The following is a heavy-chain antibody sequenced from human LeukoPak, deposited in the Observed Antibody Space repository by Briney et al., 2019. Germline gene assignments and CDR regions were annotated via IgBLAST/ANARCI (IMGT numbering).Heavy chain of an antibody. CDR1: GDSVSGYY. CDR2: VYQTGHT. V-gene: IGHV4-59*02. J-gene: IGHJ4*02. D-gene: IGHD1-26*01. CDR3: ARSIVGATTHDY. Sequence: SETLSLTCSVSGDSVSGYYWSWIRQPPGKGLEWIGYVYQTGHTNYNPSLKSRVTISVDTSKNQFSLKLSSVTAADTAVYYCARSIVGATTHDYWGQGTLVTVSS.